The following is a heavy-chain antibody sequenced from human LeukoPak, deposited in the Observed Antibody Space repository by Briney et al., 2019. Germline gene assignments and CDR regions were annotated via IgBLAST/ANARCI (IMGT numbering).Heavy chain of an antibody. D-gene: IGHD6-19*01. CDR2: IYWNDDK. V-gene: IGHV2-5*01. CDR1: GFSLSTSGVG. Sequence: SGPTLVNPTQTLTLTCTFSGFSLSTSGVGVGWIRQPPGKALEWLAPIYWNDDKRYSPSLKSRLTITKDTSKNQVVLTMTNMDPVDTATYYCAHSLSSGWYGDYFDYWGQGTLVTVSS. CDR3: AHSLSSGWYGDYFDY. J-gene: IGHJ4*02.